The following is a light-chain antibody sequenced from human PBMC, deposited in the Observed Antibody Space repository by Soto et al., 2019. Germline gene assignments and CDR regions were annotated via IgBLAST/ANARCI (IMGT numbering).Light chain of an antibody. Sequence: QSALAQPASVSGSPGQSITISCTGTSNDVGHFNYFSWFQQHPGKAPKLLIFDVSNWPSGVSDRFSGSKSGNTASLTISWLQPEDEADYYCTSFTTSNTFVFGSGTKVTVL. J-gene: IGLJ1*01. V-gene: IGLV2-14*03. CDR1: SNDVGHFNY. CDR3: TSFTTSNTFV. CDR2: DVS.